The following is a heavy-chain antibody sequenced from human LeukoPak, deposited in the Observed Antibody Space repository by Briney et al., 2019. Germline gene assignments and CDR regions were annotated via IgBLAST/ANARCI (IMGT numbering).Heavy chain of an antibody. D-gene: IGHD3-10*01. V-gene: IGHV4-59*12. J-gene: IGHJ5*02. CDR1: GGSISSYY. CDR3: AREASYYYGSENWFDP. CDR2: IYYSGST. Sequence: SETLSLTCTVSGGSISSYYWSWIRQPPGKGLEWIGYIYYSGSTNYNPSLKSRVTISVDTSKNQFSLKLSSVTAADTAVYYCAREASYYYGSENWFDPWGQGTLVTVSS.